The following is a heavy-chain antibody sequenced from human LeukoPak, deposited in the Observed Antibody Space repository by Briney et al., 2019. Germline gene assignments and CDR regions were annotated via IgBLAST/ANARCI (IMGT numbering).Heavy chain of an antibody. D-gene: IGHD3-10*01. Sequence: GRSLRLSCTASGFSFNDCAAHWVRQAPGKGLEWVAYISYDGSYIYYGDSVKGRFTISRDNSQNTLYVLMNSLRPEDTAVYYCATVNGRFGELGAFDKWGQGTLVTVSS. CDR1: GFSFNDCA. V-gene: IGHV3-30*04. CDR3: ATVNGRFGELGAFDK. CDR2: ISYDGSYI. J-gene: IGHJ4*02.